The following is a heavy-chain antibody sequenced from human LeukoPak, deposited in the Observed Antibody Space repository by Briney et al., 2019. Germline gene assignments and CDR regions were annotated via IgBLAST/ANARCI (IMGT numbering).Heavy chain of an antibody. D-gene: IGHD5-18*01. V-gene: IGHV1-18*01. J-gene: IGHJ4*02. CDR3: ARGRNVDTAMVTGPDFDY. Sequence: GASVKVSCKASGYTFTSYGISWVRQAPGQGLEWMGWISAYNGNTNYAQKLQGRVTMTTDTSTSTAYMELRSLRSDDTAVYYCARGRNVDTAMVTGPDFDYWGRGTLVTVSS. CDR2: ISAYNGNT. CDR1: GYTFTSYG.